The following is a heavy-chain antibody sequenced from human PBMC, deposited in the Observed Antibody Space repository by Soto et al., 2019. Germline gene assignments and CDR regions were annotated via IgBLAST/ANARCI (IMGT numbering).Heavy chain of an antibody. D-gene: IGHD3-3*01. CDR3: ARVVFHDFWTGYYIDY. V-gene: IGHV4-61*03. J-gene: IGHJ4*02. CDR1: GGSVSSGSSY. Sequence: QVKLQESGPGLVKPSETLSLTCTVSGGSVSSGSSYWSWIRQPPGKGLEWIGFIYYSGSTNYNPSLKSLVTISVDMSKNHFSLRLSSVTAADTAVYYCARVVFHDFWTGYYIDYWGQGTLVTVSS. CDR2: IYYSGST.